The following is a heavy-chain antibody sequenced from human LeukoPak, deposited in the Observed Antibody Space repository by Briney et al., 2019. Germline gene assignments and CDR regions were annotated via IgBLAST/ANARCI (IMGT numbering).Heavy chain of an antibody. CDR2: IKDDGSEK. J-gene: IGHJ4*02. D-gene: IGHD3-22*01. Sequence: GGSLRLSCAASGFTFSSYWMNWFRQAPEKGLEWVANIKDDGSEKSYVDSVKGRFTISRDNAKNSLYLQMNSLRAEDTAVYYCARDERRSGYSLYWGQGTLVTVSS. V-gene: IGHV3-7*01. CDR3: ARDERRSGYSLY. CDR1: GFTFSSYW.